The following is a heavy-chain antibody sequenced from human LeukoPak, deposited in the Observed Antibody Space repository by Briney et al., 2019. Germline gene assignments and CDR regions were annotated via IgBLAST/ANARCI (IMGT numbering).Heavy chain of an antibody. J-gene: IGHJ5*02. Sequence: ASVKVSCKASGCAFNTYPMNWVRQAPGQGPEWMGWINTNTGNPTYAPGFTGRFVFSLDTSINTTYLQISSLKTEDTAIYYCARDAPGKYFVWFDPWGQGTLVTVSS. CDR3: ARDAPGKYFVWFDP. D-gene: IGHD1-14*01. CDR1: GCAFNTYP. CDR2: INTNTGNP. V-gene: IGHV7-4-1*02.